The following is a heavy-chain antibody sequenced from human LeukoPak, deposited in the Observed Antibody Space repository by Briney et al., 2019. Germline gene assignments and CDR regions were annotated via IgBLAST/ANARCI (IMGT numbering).Heavy chain of an antibody. CDR2: INHSGST. Sequence: SETLSLTCAVYGGSFSGYYWSWVRQPPGKGLEWIGEINHSGSTNYNPSLKSRVTISVDTSKTQFSLKLSSVTAADTAVYYCARGPRRGYAYYFDYWGQGTLVTVSS. CDR3: ARGPRRGYAYYFDY. V-gene: IGHV4-34*01. D-gene: IGHD2-2*01. J-gene: IGHJ4*02. CDR1: GGSFSGYY.